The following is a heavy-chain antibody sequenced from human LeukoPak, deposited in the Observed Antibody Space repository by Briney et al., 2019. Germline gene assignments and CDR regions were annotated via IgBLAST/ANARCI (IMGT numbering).Heavy chain of an antibody. CDR3: AKGMAGYQDYGMDV. J-gene: IGHJ6*02. D-gene: IGHD6-19*01. CDR2: MNPNSGNT. Sequence: ASVKVSCKASGYTFTSYDINWVRQATGQGLEWMGWMNPNSGNTGYAQKFQGRVTITRNTSISTAYMELSSLRSEDTAVYYCAKGMAGYQDYGMDVWGQGTTVTVSS. CDR1: GYTFTSYD. V-gene: IGHV1-8*03.